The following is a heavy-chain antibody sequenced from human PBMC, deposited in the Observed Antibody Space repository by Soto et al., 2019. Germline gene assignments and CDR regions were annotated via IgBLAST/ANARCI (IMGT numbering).Heavy chain of an antibody. CDR2: IYYSGST. CDR1: GGSISSGDYY. Sequence: QVQLQESGPGLVKPSQTLSLTCTVSGGSISSGDYYWSWIRQPPGKGLEWIGYIYYSGSTYYNPSLKSRVTISVDTSKTQFSLKLSSVTAADTAVYYCARETRAYYYGSGSYGMDVWGQGTTVTVSS. D-gene: IGHD3-10*01. V-gene: IGHV4-30-4*01. CDR3: ARETRAYYYGSGSYGMDV. J-gene: IGHJ6*02.